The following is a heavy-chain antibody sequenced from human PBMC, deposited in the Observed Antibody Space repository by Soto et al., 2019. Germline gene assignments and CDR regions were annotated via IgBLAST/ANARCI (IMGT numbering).Heavy chain of an antibody. D-gene: IGHD2-15*01. J-gene: IGHJ6*02. CDR1: GFTFSSYA. CDR3: AKGGGYCSGGSCYSGNYYYYGMDV. Sequence: VSLRPSGAAPGFTFSSYAMSWVRQAPGQGLEWVSAISGSGGSTYYADSVKGRFTISRENTKNTLYLQMNSLRAEDTAVYYCAKGGGYCSGGSCYSGNYYYYGMDVWGQGT. V-gene: IGHV3-23*01. CDR2: ISGSGGST.